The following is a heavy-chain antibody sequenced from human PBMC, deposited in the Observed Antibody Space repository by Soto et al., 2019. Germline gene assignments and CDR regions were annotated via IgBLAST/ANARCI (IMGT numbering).Heavy chain of an antibody. V-gene: IGHV1-18*01. CDR1: GYTFSNYC. CDR3: ARDSVYSSSWYKGNWFDP. J-gene: IGHJ5*02. D-gene: IGHD6-13*01. Sequence: ASVKVSCKASGYTFSNYCINWVRQAPGQGLEWMGWISTYNGDTNYAQKLQGGVTMTTDTSTSTAYMELRSLRSDDTALYYCARDSVYSSSWYKGNWFDPWG. CDR2: ISTYNGDT.